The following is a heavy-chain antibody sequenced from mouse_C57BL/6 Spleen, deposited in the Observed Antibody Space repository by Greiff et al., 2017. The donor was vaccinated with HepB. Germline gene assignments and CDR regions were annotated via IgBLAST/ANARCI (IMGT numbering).Heavy chain of an antibody. V-gene: IGHV1-63*01. J-gene: IGHJ4*01. CDR1: GYTFTNYW. CDR3: ARAITTEGAMDY. CDR2: IYPGGGYT. D-gene: IGHD1-1*01. Sequence: VQRVESGAELVRPGTSVKMSCKASGYTFTNYWIGWAKQRPGHGLEWIGDIYPGGGYTNYNEKFKGKATLTADKSSSTAYMQFSSLTSEDSAIYYCARAITTEGAMDYWGQGTSVTVSS.